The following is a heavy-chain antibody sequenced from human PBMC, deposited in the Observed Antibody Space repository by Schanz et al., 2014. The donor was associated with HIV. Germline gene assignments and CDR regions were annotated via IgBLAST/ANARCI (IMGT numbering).Heavy chain of an antibody. CDR1: GFTFSSYA. CDR3: AKDMGSGSYETFDI. CDR2: ISWNSGSI. Sequence: VQLVESGGGVVQPGRSLRLSCAASGFTFSSYAMHWVRQAPGKGLEWVSGISWNSGSIGYADSVKGRFTISRDNAKNSLYLQMNSLRAEDTALYYCAKDMGSGSYETFDIWGQGTMVTVSS. J-gene: IGHJ3*02. D-gene: IGHD1-26*01. V-gene: IGHV3-9*01.